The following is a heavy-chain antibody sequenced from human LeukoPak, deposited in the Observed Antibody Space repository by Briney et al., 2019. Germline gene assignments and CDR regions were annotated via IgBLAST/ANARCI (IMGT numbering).Heavy chain of an antibody. CDR2: IYHSGHT. V-gene: IGHV4-4*02. CDR3: ARLGITMVRGVREWEYYFDY. D-gene: IGHD3-10*01. J-gene: IGHJ4*02. Sequence: SGTLSLTCAVSGGSISSSNWWSWVPQPPGKGLEWIGEIYHSGHTNYNPSLKSRVTISVDKSKNQFSLKLSSVTAADTAVYYCARLGITMVRGVREWEYYFDYWGQGTLVTVSS. CDR1: GGSISSSNW.